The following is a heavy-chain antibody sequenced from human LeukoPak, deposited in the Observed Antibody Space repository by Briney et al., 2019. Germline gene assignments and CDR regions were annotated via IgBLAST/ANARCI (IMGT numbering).Heavy chain of an antibody. CDR2: INHSGST. V-gene: IGHV4-34*01. CDR1: GGSFSGYY. CDR3: ATGYSSGWLRDYYYYMDV. D-gene: IGHD6-19*01. Sequence: SETLSLTCAVYGGSFSGYYWSWIRQPPGKGLEWIGEINHSGSTNYNPSLKSRVTISVDTSKNQFSLKLSSVTATDTAVYYCATGYSSGWLRDYYYYMDVWGKGTTVTVSS. J-gene: IGHJ6*03.